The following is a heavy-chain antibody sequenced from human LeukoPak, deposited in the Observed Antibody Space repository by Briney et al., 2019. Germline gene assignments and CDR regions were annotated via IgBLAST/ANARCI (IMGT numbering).Heavy chain of an antibody. CDR1: GYTFNSYD. CDR3: TGCAYSNHVGWFDP. D-gene: IGHD6-13*01. Sequence: ASVKVSCKASGYTFNSYDINWVRQATGQGLEWMGWMNPNSGNTGYAQKFQGRVTMTRNTSISTAYMELSSLRYDTTVLYYWTGCAYSNHVGWFDPWGQGTLVTVSS. V-gene: IGHV1-8*01. J-gene: IGHJ5*02. CDR2: MNPNSGNT.